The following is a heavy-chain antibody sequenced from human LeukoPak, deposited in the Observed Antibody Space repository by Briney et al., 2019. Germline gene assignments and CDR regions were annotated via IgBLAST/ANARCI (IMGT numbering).Heavy chain of an antibody. CDR3: ARGRQYDDFDY. J-gene: IGHJ4*02. CDR2: IFYTGNT. V-gene: IGHV4-59*01. CDR1: GASISSFF. D-gene: IGHD3-16*01. Sequence: SETLSLTCTVSGASISSFFWSWIRQPPGKGLEWVGYIFYTGNTKFNPSLKSRVTISLDTSKKQFSLKLSSVTAADTAVYYCARGRQYDDFDYWGQGTLVTASS.